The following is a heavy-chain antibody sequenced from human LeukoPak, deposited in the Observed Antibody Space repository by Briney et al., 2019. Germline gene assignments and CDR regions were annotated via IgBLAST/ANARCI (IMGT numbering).Heavy chain of an antibody. CDR1: GFTFSSYG. D-gene: IGHD1-26*01. CDR3: AKAGSGSCRRYYFDY. CDR2: IRYDGSNK. Sequence: GGSLRLSCAASGFTFSSYGMHWVRQAPGKGLEWVAFIRYDGSNKYYADSVKGRFTISRDNSKNTLYLQMNSLRAEDTAVYYCAKAGSGSCRRYYFDYWGQGTLVTVSS. V-gene: IGHV3-30*02. J-gene: IGHJ4*02.